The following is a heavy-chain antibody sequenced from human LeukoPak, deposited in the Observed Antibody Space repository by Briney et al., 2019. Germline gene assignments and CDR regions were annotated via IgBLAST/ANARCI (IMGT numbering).Heavy chain of an antibody. CDR1: GYTLTELS. D-gene: IGHD1-20*01. CDR3: ATLPLTGNVHPPDY. CDR2: FDPEDGET. Sequence: ASVKVSCKVSGYTLTELSMHWVRQAPGKGLEWMGGFDPEDGETIYAQKFQGRVTMTEDTSTDTAYMELSSLRSEDTAVYYCATLPLTGNVHPPDYWGQGTLVTVSS. V-gene: IGHV1-24*01. J-gene: IGHJ4*02.